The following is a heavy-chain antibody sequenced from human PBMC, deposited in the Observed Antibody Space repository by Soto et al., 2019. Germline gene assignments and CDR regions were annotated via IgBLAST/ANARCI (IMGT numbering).Heavy chain of an antibody. CDR1: GYTFTSYG. V-gene: IGHV1-18*01. Sequence: ASVKVSCKASGYTFTSYGISWVRQAPGQGLEWMGWISAYNGNTNYAQKLQGRVTISADKSINTAYLQWSSLKASDTAMYYCARYGTTGTTLWLDPWGQGTLVTVSS. J-gene: IGHJ5*02. CDR3: ARYGTTGTTLWLDP. D-gene: IGHD1-1*01. CDR2: ISAYNGNT.